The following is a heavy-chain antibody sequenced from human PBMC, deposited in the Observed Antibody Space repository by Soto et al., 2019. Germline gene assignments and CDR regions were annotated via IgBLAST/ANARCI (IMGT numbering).Heavy chain of an antibody. J-gene: IGHJ4*02. CDR2: ISYDGSNK. Sequence: GGSLRLSCAASGFTFSSYGMHWVRQAPGKGLEWVAVISYDGSNKYYADSVKGRFTISRDNSKNTLYLQMNSLRAEDTAVYYCAKGGDGYNPFDYWGQGTLVTVSS. CDR1: GFTFSSYG. V-gene: IGHV3-30*18. CDR3: AKGGDGYNPFDY. D-gene: IGHD5-12*01.